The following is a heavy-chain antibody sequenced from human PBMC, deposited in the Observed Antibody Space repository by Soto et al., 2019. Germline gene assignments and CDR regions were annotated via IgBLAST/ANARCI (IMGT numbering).Heavy chain of an antibody. CDR1: GCSICSSRSY. D-gene: IGHD6-13*01. V-gene: IGHV4-39*01. J-gene: IGHJ5*02. Sequence: SETLSLSCKVSGCSICSSRSYWAWFRQPPGKELEWIANIFYAGNTYYNPSLKSRVTVSVDTSKNQFSLKLDSVTAADTAVYYCARQAAAPGIDLWFDPWGQGTLVTVSS. CDR2: IFYAGNT. CDR3: ARQAAAPGIDLWFDP.